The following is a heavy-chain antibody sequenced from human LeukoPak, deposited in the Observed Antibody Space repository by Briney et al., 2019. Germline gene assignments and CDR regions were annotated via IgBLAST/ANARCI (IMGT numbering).Heavy chain of an antibody. CDR1: GFTFSSYA. D-gene: IGHD3-9*01. Sequence: PGGSLRLSCAASGFTFSSYAMSWVRQAPGKGLEWVSAISGSGGSTYYADSVKGRFTISRDNSKNTLYLQMNSLRAEDTAVYYCAKLVYYDILTGYFPYYFDYWGQGTLVTVSS. V-gene: IGHV3-23*01. CDR2: ISGSGGST. CDR3: AKLVYYDILTGYFPYYFDY. J-gene: IGHJ4*02.